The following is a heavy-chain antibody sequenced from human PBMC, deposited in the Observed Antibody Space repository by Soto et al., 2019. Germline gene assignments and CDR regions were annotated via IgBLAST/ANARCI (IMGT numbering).Heavy chain of an antibody. V-gene: IGHV1-2*04. CDR3: ARGPRPYYGSGSYYNGFFYFDY. CDR2: INPNSGGT. CDR1: GYTFTGYY. Sequence: QVQLVQSGAEVKKPGASVKVSCKASGYTFTGYYMHWVRQAPGQGLEWMGWINPNSGGTNYAQKFQGWVTMTRDTSISTAYMELSRLRSDDTAVYYCARGPRPYYGSGSYYNGFFYFDYWGQGTLVTVSS. D-gene: IGHD3-10*01. J-gene: IGHJ4*02.